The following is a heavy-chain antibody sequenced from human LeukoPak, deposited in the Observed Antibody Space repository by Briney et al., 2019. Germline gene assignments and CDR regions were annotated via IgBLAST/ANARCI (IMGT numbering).Heavy chain of an antibody. CDR2: IIPIFGTA. J-gene: IGHJ4*02. Sequence: SVKVSCKASGGTFSSYAISWVRQAPGQGLEWMGGIIPIFGTANYAQKFQGRVTITADESTSTAYMELNSLRSEDTAVYYCAREEDSSSSGPFDYWGQGTLVTVSS. D-gene: IGHD6-6*01. CDR1: GGTFSSYA. CDR3: AREEDSSSSGPFDY. V-gene: IGHV1-69*13.